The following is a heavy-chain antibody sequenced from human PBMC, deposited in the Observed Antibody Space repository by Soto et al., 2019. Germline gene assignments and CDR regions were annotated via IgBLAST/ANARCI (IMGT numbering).Heavy chain of an antibody. V-gene: IGHV1-8*01. CDR3: ARPMVYDYIWGSYRPLDAFDI. CDR1: GYTFTSYD. D-gene: IGHD3-16*02. CDR2: MNPNSGNT. J-gene: IGHJ3*02. Sequence: QVQLVQSGAEVKKPGASVKVSCKASGYTFTSYDINWVRQATGQGLEWMGWMNPNSGNTGYAQKFQGRVTMTRNTSISTAYMELSSLRSEDTAVYYCARPMVYDYIWGSYRPLDAFDIWGQGTMVTVSS.